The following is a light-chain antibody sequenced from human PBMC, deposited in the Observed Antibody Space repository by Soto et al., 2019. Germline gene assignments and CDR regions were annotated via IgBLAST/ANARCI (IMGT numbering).Light chain of an antibody. J-gene: IGKJ1*01. CDR2: DAS. CDR3: QSGRT. V-gene: IGKV1-5*01. CDR1: QSISSW. Sequence: DIQMTQSPSTLSASVGDRVTITCRASQSISSWLAWYQQKPGKAPKLLIYDASSLESGVPSRFSGSGSGTEFTLTISSLKPDDFATYYCQSGRTFGQGTKVEIK.